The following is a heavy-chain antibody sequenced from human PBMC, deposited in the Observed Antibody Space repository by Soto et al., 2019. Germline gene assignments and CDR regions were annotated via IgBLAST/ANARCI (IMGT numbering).Heavy chain of an antibody. CDR1: GFSFSKYS. CDR3: ARGVGGTFYYGMDV. J-gene: IGHJ6*02. CDR2: ISYDGSNK. Sequence: GGSLRLSCTASGFSFSKYSMNWVRQAPGKGLEWVAVISYDGSNKYYADSVKGQFAISRDNSKNTLYLQMNSLRAEDSAVYYCARGVGGTFYYGMDVWGQGTTVTVSS. D-gene: IGHD6-19*01. V-gene: IGHV3-30*09.